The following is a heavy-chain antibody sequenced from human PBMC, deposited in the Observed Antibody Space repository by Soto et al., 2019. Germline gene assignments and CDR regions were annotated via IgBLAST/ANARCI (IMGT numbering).Heavy chain of an antibody. J-gene: IGHJ4*02. CDR2: ISGSGGST. V-gene: IGHV3-23*01. CDR3: ATENGYSSSWFEFDY. D-gene: IGHD6-13*01. Sequence: EVQLLESGGGLVQPGGSLRLSCAASGFTFSSYAMSWVRQAPGKGLEWVSAISGSGGSTYYADSVKGRFTISRDKSKNTLYLQMNSLRAEDTAVYYCATENGYSSSWFEFDYWGQGTLVTVSS. CDR1: GFTFSSYA.